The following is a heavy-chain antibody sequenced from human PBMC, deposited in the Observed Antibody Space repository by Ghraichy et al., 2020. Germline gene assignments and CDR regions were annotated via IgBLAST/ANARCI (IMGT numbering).Heavy chain of an antibody. V-gene: IGHV3-23*01. CDR2: IGGGGGST. D-gene: IGHD3-3*01. CDR3: AKDRGDVWSGGCYGMDV. Sequence: GGSLRLSCAASGFTFSSYAMSWVRQAPGKGLEWVSGIGGGGGSTFYADSAQGRFTISRDNSKNTLYLQMDSLRAEDTAIYYCAKDRGDVWSGGCYGMDVWGQGTTVTVSS. J-gene: IGHJ6*02. CDR1: GFTFSSYA.